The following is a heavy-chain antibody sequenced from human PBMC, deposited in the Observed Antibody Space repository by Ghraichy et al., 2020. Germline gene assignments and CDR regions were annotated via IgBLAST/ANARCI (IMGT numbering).Heavy chain of an antibody. Sequence: GGSLRLSCAASGFTFSRLHMSWVRQAPGKGLEWVSSIDGSGGETHYADFVKGRFTISRDNSRNTLYLQMNSLRVEDTAVYYCAKDLSVPEAADWFDPSDQGNLVTVSS. CDR3: AKDLSVPEAADWFDP. D-gene: IGHD5/OR15-5a*01. J-gene: IGHJ5*02. CDR1: GFTFSRLH. V-gene: IGHV3-23*01. CDR2: IDGSGGET.